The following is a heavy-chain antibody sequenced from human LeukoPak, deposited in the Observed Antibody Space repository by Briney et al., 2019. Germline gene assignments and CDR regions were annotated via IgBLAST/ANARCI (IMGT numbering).Heavy chain of an antibody. Sequence: SQTLSLTCTVSGGSVTSGNYYWNWIRQPAGKGLEWIGRIYTNGGASYNPSLKSRVTISIDASKNQFSLKLSSVTAADTAVYYCARGGDSSGWYEDFDYWGQRTLVTVSS. D-gene: IGHD6-19*01. CDR2: IYTNGGA. CDR3: ARGGDSSGWYEDFDY. CDR1: GGSVTSGNYY. V-gene: IGHV4-61*02. J-gene: IGHJ4*02.